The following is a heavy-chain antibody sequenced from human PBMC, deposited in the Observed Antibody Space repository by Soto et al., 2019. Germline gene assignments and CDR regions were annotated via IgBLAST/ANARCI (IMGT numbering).Heavy chain of an antibody. CDR1: GFTFSSYS. D-gene: IGHD6-13*01. CDR3: AREILSSSWGYYYYYGMDV. V-gene: IGHV3-21*01. J-gene: IGHJ6*02. CDR2: ITSSNTYI. Sequence: GGSLRLSCVASGFTFSSYSMSWVRQAPGEGLQWVSSITSSNTYINCGDSVKGRFTISRDNAKNSLYLQMNSLRAEDTAVYYCAREILSSSWGYYYYYGMDVWGQGTTVTVSS.